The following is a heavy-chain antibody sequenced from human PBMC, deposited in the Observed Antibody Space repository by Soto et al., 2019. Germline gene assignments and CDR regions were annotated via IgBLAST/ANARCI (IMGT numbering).Heavy chain of an antibody. CDR2: IKSKTDGGTT. Sequence: EVQLVESGGGLVKPGGSLRLSCAASGVSFSYFWMNWVRQAPGKGLEWVGRIKSKTDGGTTVYAAPVKGRFTISRDDSTNTLYLQMNSLKTEDTAVYYCSTGRDDLLYWGQGTLVTVSS. D-gene: IGHD2-15*01. CDR1: GVSFSYFW. CDR3: STGRDDLLY. V-gene: IGHV3-15*07. J-gene: IGHJ4*02.